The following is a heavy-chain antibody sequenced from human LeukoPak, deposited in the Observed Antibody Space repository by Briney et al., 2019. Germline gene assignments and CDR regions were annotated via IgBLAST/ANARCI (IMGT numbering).Heavy chain of an antibody. CDR1: GCTFSSYE. CDR3: ARDLSSALYRGAFDL. CDR2: ISSSGATK. V-gene: IGHV3-48*03. Sequence: PGRSLRLSCSASGCTFSSYEMNWVRHAPGTGLEWMSYISSSGATKYYADSVKGRFTMSRDNAKNSQYLQMNSLRVEDAALYYCARDLSSALYRGAFDLWGQGTVVTVSS. D-gene: IGHD6-19*01. J-gene: IGHJ3*01.